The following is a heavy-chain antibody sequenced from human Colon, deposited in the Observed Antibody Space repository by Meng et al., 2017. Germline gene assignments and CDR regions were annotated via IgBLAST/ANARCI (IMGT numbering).Heavy chain of an antibody. Sequence: GESLKISCAASGFTFSSYAMHWVRQAPGKGLEWVAVISYDGSNKYYADSVKGRFTISRDNSKNTLYLQMTSLRAEDTAVYYCARDAKHDYGDYVSGYWGQGTLVTVSS. CDR2: ISYDGSNK. J-gene: IGHJ4*02. D-gene: IGHD4-17*01. CDR3: ARDAKHDYGDYVSGY. CDR1: GFTFSSYA. V-gene: IGHV3-30*01.